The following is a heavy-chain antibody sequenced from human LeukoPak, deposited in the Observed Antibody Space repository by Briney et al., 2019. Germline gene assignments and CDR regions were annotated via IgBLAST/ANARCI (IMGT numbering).Heavy chain of an antibody. CDR1: GFTFSSYA. Sequence: GGSLRLSCAASGFTFSSYAMHWVRQAPGKGLEWVSSISGSSSYIYYADSVKGRFTISRDNVKNSLYLQMNSLRAEDTAVYYCAREVWYYYDSSGYPNDAFDIWGQGTMVTVSS. D-gene: IGHD3-22*01. CDR2: ISGSSSYI. J-gene: IGHJ3*02. V-gene: IGHV3-21*01. CDR3: AREVWYYYDSSGYPNDAFDI.